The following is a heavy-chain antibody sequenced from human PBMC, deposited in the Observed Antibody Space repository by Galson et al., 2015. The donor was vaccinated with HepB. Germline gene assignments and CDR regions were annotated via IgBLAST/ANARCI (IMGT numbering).Heavy chain of an antibody. D-gene: IGHD1-26*01. J-gene: IGHJ4*02. Sequence: SVKVSCKASGYTFSSYDINWVRQATGQGLEWMGWMNPNSGHTGYAQEIQGRVTMTRNTSISTAYMELSNLRSEDTAVYYCATDRGSGTYSLDYWGQGTLVTVSS. V-gene: IGHV1-8*01. CDR1: GYTFSSYD. CDR2: MNPNSGHT. CDR3: ATDRGSGTYSLDY.